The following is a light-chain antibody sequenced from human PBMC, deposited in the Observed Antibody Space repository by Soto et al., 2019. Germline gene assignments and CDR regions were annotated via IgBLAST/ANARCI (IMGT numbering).Light chain of an antibody. V-gene: IGKV3-20*01. CDR1: QSVSSSY. CDR3: KQYGSSPRT. Sequence: EIVLTQSPGTLSLSPGERATLSCRASQSVSSSYLAWYQQKPGQAPRLLIYGAYSRATGIQDRFSGSGSGTDFTLTISRLEPEDFAVYYCKQYGSSPRTFGQGTKVDIK. J-gene: IGKJ1*01. CDR2: GAY.